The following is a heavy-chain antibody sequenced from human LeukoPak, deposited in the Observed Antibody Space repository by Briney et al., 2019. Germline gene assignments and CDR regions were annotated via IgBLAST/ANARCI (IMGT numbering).Heavy chain of an antibody. CDR2: MKQDGSEI. D-gene: IGHD1-26*01. V-gene: IGHV3-7*01. CDR1: GFTFSNYW. J-gene: IGHJ4*02. CDR3: ARRGSYSLFDY. Sequence: PGGSLRLSCAASGFTFSNYWMSWVRQAPGKGLEWVANMKQDGSEIYYVGSVRGRFTISRDNAKNSLYLQMNSLRAEDTAVYYCARRGSYSLFDYWGPGTLVTVSS.